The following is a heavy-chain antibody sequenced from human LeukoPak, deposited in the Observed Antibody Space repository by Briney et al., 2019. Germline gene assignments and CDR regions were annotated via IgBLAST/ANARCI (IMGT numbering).Heavy chain of an antibody. D-gene: IGHD1-26*01. Sequence: ASVKVSCKASGYTVTGYYMHWVRQAPGQGLEWMGWINPNSGGTNYAQKFQGRVTMTRDTSISTAYMELSRLRSDDTAVYYCARERSKGSGSSMPGYWGQGTLVTVSS. CDR1: GYTVTGYY. CDR3: ARERSKGSGSSMPGY. CDR2: INPNSGGT. J-gene: IGHJ4*02. V-gene: IGHV1-2*02.